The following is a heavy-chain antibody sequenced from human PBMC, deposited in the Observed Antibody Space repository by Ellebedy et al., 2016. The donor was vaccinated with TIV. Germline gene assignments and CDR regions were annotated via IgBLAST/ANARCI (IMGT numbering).Heavy chain of an antibody. V-gene: IGHV4-38-2*02. CDR3: ARVGWELLDIYFDS. CDR2: VYETGST. J-gene: IGHJ4*02. D-gene: IGHD1-26*01. CDR1: GYSITRGFY. Sequence: MPSETLSLTCTVSGYSITRGFYWGWIRQSPGKGLEWIGSVYETGSTYYNPSLKSRVSISVATSNNQFSLKLKSVTAADTAVSYCARVGWELLDIYFDSWGQGTLVTVSS.